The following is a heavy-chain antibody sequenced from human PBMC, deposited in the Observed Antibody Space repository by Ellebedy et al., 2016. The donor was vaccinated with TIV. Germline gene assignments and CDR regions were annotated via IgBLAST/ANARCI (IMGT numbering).Heavy chain of an antibody. J-gene: IGHJ4*02. CDR3: ARDVGYGSLDS. CDR2: IWYDGSKK. Sequence: GESLKISCAASGFSFSSYSMNWVRQAPGKGLEWVALIWYDGSKKNYGDSVMGRFTISRDDSKNSLYLQMNSLRAEDTAVYYCARDVGYGSLDSWGQGTLVTVSS. D-gene: IGHD5-18*01. CDR1: GFSFSSYS. V-gene: IGHV3-33*08.